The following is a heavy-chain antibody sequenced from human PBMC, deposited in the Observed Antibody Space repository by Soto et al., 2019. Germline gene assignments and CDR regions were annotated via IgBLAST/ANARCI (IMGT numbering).Heavy chain of an antibody. CDR3: AKGPVSAVAVTDPYGGDDAFDI. D-gene: IGHD2-21*02. J-gene: IGHJ3*02. Sequence: QVQLVESGGGVVQPGRSLRLSCAASRFTFSSYGMHWVRQAPGKGLEWVAVISYDGSKKYYTDSVKGRFTISRDNSKNTLYLQMNSLRAEDTAVYYCAKGPVSAVAVTDPYGGDDAFDIWGQGTMVTVSS. CDR2: ISYDGSKK. V-gene: IGHV3-30*18. CDR1: RFTFSSYG.